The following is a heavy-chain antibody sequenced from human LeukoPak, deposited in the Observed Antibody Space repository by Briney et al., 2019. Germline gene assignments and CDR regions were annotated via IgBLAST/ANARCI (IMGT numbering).Heavy chain of an antibody. V-gene: IGHV4-59*11. CDR2: IYYSGST. CDR1: GGSISSHY. J-gene: IGHJ6*03. Sequence: SETLSLTCTVSGGSISSHYWSWIRQPPGKELEWIGYIYYSGSTNYNPSLKSRVTISVDTSKNQFSLKLSSVTAADTAVYYCARARSSSSRGYYYYYMDVWGKGTTVTVSS. CDR3: ARARSSSSRGYYYYYMDV. D-gene: IGHD6-6*01.